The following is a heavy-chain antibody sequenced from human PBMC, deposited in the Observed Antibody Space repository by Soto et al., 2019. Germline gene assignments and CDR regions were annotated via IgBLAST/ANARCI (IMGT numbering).Heavy chain of an antibody. Sequence: GESLKISCKGSGYRFTSHWISWLRQMPGKGLEWMGRTDPSDSFTQYNPSFQGHVTISGDKSLSTAYLQWSSLKASDTAIYYCERGEGIKTFGVYGFDVWGQGASVTVSS. CDR1: GYRFTSHW. D-gene: IGHD3-3*01. CDR2: TDPSDSFT. J-gene: IGHJ6*02. V-gene: IGHV5-10-1*01. CDR3: ERGEGIKTFGVYGFDV.